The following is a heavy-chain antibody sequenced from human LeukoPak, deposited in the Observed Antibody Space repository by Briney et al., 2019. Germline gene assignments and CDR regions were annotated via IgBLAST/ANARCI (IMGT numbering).Heavy chain of an antibody. CDR3: ASKIIGYCSGGSCYPVAYYFDF. J-gene: IGHJ4*02. D-gene: IGHD2-15*01. CDR1: GGSISSYY. CDR2: IYYSGST. V-gene: IGHV4-59*04. Sequence: SETLSLTCTVSGGSISSYYWSWIRQPPGKGLEWIGYIYYSGSTYYNPSLKSRVTISVDTSKNQFSLKLSSVTAADTAVYYCASKIIGYCSGGSCYPVAYYFDFWGQGTLVTVSS.